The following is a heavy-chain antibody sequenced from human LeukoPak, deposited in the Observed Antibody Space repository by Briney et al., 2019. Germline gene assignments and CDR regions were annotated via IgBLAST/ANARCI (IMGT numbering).Heavy chain of an antibody. CDR2: IDYSEST. CDR3: ARGRGSSSRHDAFDV. D-gene: IGHD6-13*01. CDR1: GGSIGTYY. V-gene: IGHV4-59*01. J-gene: IGHJ3*01. Sequence: PSETLSLTCSVSGGSIGTYYWTWIRQPPGKGLEWIGYIDYSESTSYNPSVKSRVTISLDTSKNQFSLKLTSVTAADTAVYYCARGRGSSSRHDAFDVWGQGTMVTVSS.